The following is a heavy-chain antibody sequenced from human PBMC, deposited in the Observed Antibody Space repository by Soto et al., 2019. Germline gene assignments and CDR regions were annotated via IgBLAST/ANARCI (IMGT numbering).Heavy chain of an antibody. CDR2: ISAGGGGS. D-gene: IGHD3-9*01. V-gene: IGHV3-23*01. CDR1: GFTFSSQA. Sequence: GGSLRLSCAASGFTFSSQAMSWVRQAPGKGLEWVSVISAGGGGSYYADSVKGRFTISRDNSKNTLYLQMTSLRGEDTAVYYCAKKMGNYNILTVYYLRSQGSPGLSGMDVWGQGTTVTVSS. CDR3: AKKMGNYNILTVYYLRSQGSPGLSGMDV. J-gene: IGHJ6*02.